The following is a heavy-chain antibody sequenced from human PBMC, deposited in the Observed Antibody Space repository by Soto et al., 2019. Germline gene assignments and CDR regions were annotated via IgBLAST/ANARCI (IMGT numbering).Heavy chain of an antibody. CDR2: ITGNTGKT. V-gene: IGHV3-23*01. CDR1: GFTFSSYA. J-gene: IGHJ4*02. Sequence: VQLLESGGGLVQPGGSLILSCAASGFTFSSYAMNWVRQAPGKGLEWISSITGNTGKTDYADSVKGRFTVTRDNVKNTLYLQTNSVRHEDTAIYYCAKESHYYDSSGYPPLHYWGQGTLVTVSS. D-gene: IGHD3-22*01. CDR3: AKESHYYDSSGYPPLHY.